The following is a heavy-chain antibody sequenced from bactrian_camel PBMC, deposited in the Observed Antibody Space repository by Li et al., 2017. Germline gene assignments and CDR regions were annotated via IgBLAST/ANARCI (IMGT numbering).Heavy chain of an antibody. CDR1: GNLYNLNC. J-gene: IGHJ4*01. V-gene: IGHV3S1*01. CDR2: MPSARMISVGST. D-gene: IGHD6*01. Sequence: QVQLVESGGGSVQPGGSLRLSCAASGNLYNLNCLGWFRQAPGMEREGVARMPSARMISVGSTDYTDYVKGRFTISKDNAKNTLYLQLNSLKIEDTAMYYCAKESFFPLLTRPPRDCSSGNCYKIETQGTQVTVS.